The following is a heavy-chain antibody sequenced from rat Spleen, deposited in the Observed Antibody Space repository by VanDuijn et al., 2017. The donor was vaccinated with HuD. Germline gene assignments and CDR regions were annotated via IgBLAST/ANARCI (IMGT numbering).Heavy chain of an antibody. CDR2: ITSGGSNT. Sequence: EVQLVESGGGLVQPGRSLKLSCAASGFTFSHFAMAWVRQAPKKGLEWVATITSGGSNTYYPDSVKGRFTISRDNAKSTLYLQMDSLRSEDTATYYCAKKGTYYGYLYVMDAWGQGASVTVSS. CDR3: AKKGTYYGYLYVMDA. J-gene: IGHJ4*01. V-gene: IGHV5-7*01. D-gene: IGHD1-9*01. CDR1: GFTFSHFA.